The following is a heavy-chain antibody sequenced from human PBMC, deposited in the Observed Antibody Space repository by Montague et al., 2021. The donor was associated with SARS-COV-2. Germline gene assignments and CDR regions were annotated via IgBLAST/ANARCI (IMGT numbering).Heavy chain of an antibody. J-gene: IGHJ2*01. CDR2: TYYRSKWYN. CDR1: GDSVSSNSAT. V-gene: IGHV6-1*01. Sequence: CAISGDSVSSNSATWNWVRQSPSRGLEWLGRTYYRSKWYNDYAVSVRGRVTINPDTSKNQFSLQLNSVTAADTAIYYCARNRGWGSRGAGYIDLWGRGTLVTVSS. D-gene: IGHD7-27*01. CDR3: ARNRGWGSRGAGYIDL.